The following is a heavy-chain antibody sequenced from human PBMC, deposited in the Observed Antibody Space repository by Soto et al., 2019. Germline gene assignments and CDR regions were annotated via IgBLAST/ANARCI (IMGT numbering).Heavy chain of an antibody. D-gene: IGHD3-10*01. CDR1: GGTFSRYT. V-gene: IGHV1-69*02. CDR2: IIPILGIA. Sequence: ASVKVSCQASGGTFSRYTISWVRQAPGQGLEWMGRIIPILGIANYAQKFQGRVTITADKSTSTAYMERGSRRAEDTAVYYCARGWVRGVSLQNGNYYYMDVWGKGTTVTVSS. CDR3: ARGWVRGVSLQNGNYYYMDV. J-gene: IGHJ6*03.